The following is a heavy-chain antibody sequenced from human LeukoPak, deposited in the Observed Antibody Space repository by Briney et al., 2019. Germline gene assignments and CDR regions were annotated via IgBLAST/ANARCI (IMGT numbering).Heavy chain of an antibody. V-gene: IGHV3-23*01. CDR2: ISGSGGST. J-gene: IGHJ4*02. CDR1: GFTFSNYV. CDR3: ARDPGRRYCSGGSCYWFDY. D-gene: IGHD2-15*01. Sequence: GGSLRLSCAASGFTFSNYVMSWVRQAPGKGLEWVSGISGSGGSTYYADSVKGRFTISRDNSKNTLYLQMNSLRAEDTAVYYCARDPGRRYCSGGSCYWFDYWGQGTLVTVSS.